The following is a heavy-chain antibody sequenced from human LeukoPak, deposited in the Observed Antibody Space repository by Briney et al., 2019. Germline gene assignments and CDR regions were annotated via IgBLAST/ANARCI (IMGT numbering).Heavy chain of an antibody. V-gene: IGHV4-59*01. D-gene: IGHD3-3*01. CDR3: ARASTYDFWFGMDV. J-gene: IGHJ6*02. Sequence: KSSETLSLTCAVYGGSFSGYYWSWIRQPPGKGLEWIGYSYYSGSTNYNPSLKSRVTISADTSKNHLSLKLNSVTAADTAVYYCARASTYDFWFGMDVWGQGTTVTVSS. CDR2: SYYSGST. CDR1: GGSFSGYY.